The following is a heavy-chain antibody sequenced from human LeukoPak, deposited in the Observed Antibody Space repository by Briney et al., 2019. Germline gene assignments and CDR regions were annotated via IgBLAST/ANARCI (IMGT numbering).Heavy chain of an antibody. D-gene: IGHD5-12*01. V-gene: IGHV4-34*01. J-gene: IGHJ4*02. CDR1: GFTFSSYA. Sequence: GSLRLSCAASGFTFSSYAMSWIRQPPGKGLEWIGEINHSGSTNYNPSLKSRVTISVDTSKNQFSLKLSSVTAADTAVYYCARRGYSKPFDYWGQGTLVTVSS. CDR2: INHSGST. CDR3: ARRGYSKPFDY.